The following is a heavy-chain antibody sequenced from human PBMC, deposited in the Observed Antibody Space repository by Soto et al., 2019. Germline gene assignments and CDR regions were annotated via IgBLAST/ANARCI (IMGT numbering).Heavy chain of an antibody. CDR1: GLTFSSYA. V-gene: IGHV3-30-3*01. J-gene: IGHJ6*02. CDR3: AREDNGVDGRHYDFYDLDV. D-gene: IGHD2-15*01. CDR2: ISFDGSNK. Sequence: QALLVESGGGGVQPGRSLRLSCVASGLTFSSYALHWVRQAPGKGLEWIALISFDGSNKYYTDSVKGRFTISRDNYEDKLYLQMNRLRAEDTAVYSCAREDNGVDGRHYDFYDLDVWGQGTTVTVSS.